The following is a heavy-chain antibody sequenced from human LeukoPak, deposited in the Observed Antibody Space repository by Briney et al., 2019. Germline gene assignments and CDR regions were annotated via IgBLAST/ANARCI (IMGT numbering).Heavy chain of an antibody. D-gene: IGHD4-17*01. Sequence: GGSLRLSWAASGFTFSNYAMNWVRQAPGEGLEWVSMISHSGGITYYADSVKGRFTISRDNSRNTLDLQMNSLSADDTAVYHCAKELTLLDYGRGYYYYGLDVWGQGTTLTVSS. CDR1: GFTFSNYA. V-gene: IGHV3-23*01. CDR3: AKELTLLDYGRGYYYYGLDV. CDR2: ISHSGGIT. J-gene: IGHJ6*02.